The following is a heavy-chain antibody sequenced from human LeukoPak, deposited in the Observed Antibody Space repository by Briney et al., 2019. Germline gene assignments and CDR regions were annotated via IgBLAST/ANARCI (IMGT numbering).Heavy chain of an antibody. V-gene: IGHV3-9*01. J-gene: IGHJ6*02. CDR1: GFTFDDYA. Sequence: GGSLRLSCAASGFTFDDYAMHWVRQAPGKGLEWVSGISWNSGSIGYADSVKGRFTISRDNAKNSLYLQMNSLRAEDTALYYCAKEARRITMVRGVIITPDYYYGMDAWGQGTTVTVSS. CDR3: AKEARRITMVRGVIITPDYYYGMDA. D-gene: IGHD3-10*01. CDR2: ISWNSGSI.